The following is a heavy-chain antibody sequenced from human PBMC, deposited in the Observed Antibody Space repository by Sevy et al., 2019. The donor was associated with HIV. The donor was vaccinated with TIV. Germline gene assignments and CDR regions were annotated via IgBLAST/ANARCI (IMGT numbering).Heavy chain of an antibody. Sequence: GGSLRLSCAASGFTFSSYAMSWVRQAPGKGLEWVSAISGSGGSTYYADSVKGRFTISRDNSKNTLYLHMNSLRAEDTAVYYSAIDGCKPSVCDENYYYYDMDVWGKGTTVTVSS. CDR1: GFTFSSYA. CDR2: ISGSGGST. CDR3: AIDGCKPSVCDENYYYYDMDV. V-gene: IGHV3-23*01. J-gene: IGHJ6*03. D-gene: IGHD2-8*01.